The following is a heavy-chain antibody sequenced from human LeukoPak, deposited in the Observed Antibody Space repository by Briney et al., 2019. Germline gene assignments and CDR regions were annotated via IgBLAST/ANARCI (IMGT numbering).Heavy chain of an antibody. Sequence: ASVKASCKASGYTFTSYDINWVRQATGQGLEWMGWMNPNSGNTGYAQKFQGRVTMTRNTSISTVYMELSSLRSEDTAVYYCARDGSSSSWYRVDPWGQGTLVTVSS. CDR2: MNPNSGNT. V-gene: IGHV1-8*01. J-gene: IGHJ5*02. CDR1: GYTFTSYD. CDR3: ARDGSSSSWYRVDP. D-gene: IGHD6-13*01.